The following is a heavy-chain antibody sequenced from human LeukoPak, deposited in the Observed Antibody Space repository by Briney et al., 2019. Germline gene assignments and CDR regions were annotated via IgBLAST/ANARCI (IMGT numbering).Heavy chain of an antibody. CDR3: ARVSGPSNYYYYSAMAV. V-gene: IGHV3-11*06. CDR2: ISSISNYT. CDR1: GFTFSDYY. Sequence: PGGTLRLSCAASGFTFSDYYMSWNRQAPGKGRGWDSSISSISNYTNSADSVKGRFPISIDNPKNSLYLQINSLRAEDPALYYSARVSGPSNYYYYSAMAVWGQGTTVTVSS. D-gene: IGHD1-14*01. J-gene: IGHJ6*02.